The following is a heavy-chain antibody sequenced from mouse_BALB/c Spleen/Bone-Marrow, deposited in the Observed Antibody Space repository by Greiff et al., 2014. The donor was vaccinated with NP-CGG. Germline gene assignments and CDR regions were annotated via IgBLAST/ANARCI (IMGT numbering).Heavy chain of an antibody. J-gene: IGHJ2*01. V-gene: IGHV5-17*02. CDR1: GFTFRSFG. Sequence: EVHLVESGGGLVQPGGSRKLSCAASGFTFRSFGMHWARQAPEKGLEWVAYISGGTSTIYYADTVKGRFTISRDNPYNTLFLQMTSLRSEDTAMYYCVRGGYYVPSYFDSWGQGTTLTVSS. CDR3: VRGGYYVPSYFDS. D-gene: IGHD2-3*01. CDR2: ISGGTSTI.